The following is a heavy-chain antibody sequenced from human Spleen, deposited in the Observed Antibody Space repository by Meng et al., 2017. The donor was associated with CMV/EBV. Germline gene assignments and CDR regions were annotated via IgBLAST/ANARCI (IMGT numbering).Heavy chain of an antibody. V-gene: IGHV3-23*01. CDR3: AKDGRITIFGVVIMTPRDWSGGMDV. J-gene: IGHJ6*02. CDR1: GFTFSTYA. D-gene: IGHD3-3*01. Sequence: GESLKISCAASGFTFSTYAMSWVRQAPGKGLEWVSAISGSGGSTYYADSVKGRFTISRDNSKNTLYLQMNSLGAEDTAVYYCAKDGRITIFGVVIMTPRDWSGGMDVWGQGTTVTVSS. CDR2: ISGSGGST.